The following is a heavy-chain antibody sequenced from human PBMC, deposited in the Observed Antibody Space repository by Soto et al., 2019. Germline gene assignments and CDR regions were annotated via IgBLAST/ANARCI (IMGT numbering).Heavy chain of an antibody. V-gene: IGHV4-34*01. D-gene: IGHD3-9*01. Sequence: PSETLSLTCAVYGGSFSGYYWSWIRQPPGKGLEWIGEINHSGSTNYNPSLKSRVTISVDTSKNQFSLKLSSVTAADTAVYYCARGRYYDILTGQDPGIDYWGQGTLVTVSS. CDR3: ARGRYYDILTGQDPGIDY. CDR1: GGSFSGYY. CDR2: INHSGST. J-gene: IGHJ4*02.